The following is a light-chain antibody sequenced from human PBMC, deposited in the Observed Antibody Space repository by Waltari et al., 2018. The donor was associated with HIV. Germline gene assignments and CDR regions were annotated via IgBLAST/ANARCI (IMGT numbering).Light chain of an antibody. J-gene: IGKJ3*01. CDR2: AAS. CDR1: QTINIY. CDR3: QQSYSGLT. V-gene: IGKV1-39*01. Sequence: DIQMTQSPSSLSASLGDRVPITGRASQTINIYLNWYRQKPGKAPDLLIYAASSLQSGVPSRFSGTGSGTDFTLTINGLQGEDFATYYCQQSYSGLTFGPGTKVDV.